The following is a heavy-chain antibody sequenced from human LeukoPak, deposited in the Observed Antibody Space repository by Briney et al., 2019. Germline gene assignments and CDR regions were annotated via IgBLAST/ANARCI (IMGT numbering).Heavy chain of an antibody. D-gene: IGHD2-2*01. J-gene: IGHJ6*02. CDR1: GYSFTSYW. CDR3: ARDNLGYCSSTSCYYYYGMDV. Sequence: GKSLKISCKGSGYSFTSYWIGWVRQMPGKGLEWMGIIYPGDSDTRYSPSFQGQVTISADKSISTAYLQWSSLKASDTAMYYCARDNLGYCSSTSCYYYYGMDVWGQGTTVTVSS. V-gene: IGHV5-51*01. CDR2: IYPGDSDT.